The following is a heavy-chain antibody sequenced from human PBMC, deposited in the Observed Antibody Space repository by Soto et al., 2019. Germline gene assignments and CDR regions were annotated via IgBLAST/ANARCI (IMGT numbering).Heavy chain of an antibody. V-gene: IGHV3-23*01. Sequence: GGSLRLSCVASGFTFSTYAMSWVRQAPGKGLEWVSAVSGGGGSTYFADSVKGRFTISRDNSKNTLYLQMNSLRADDTAVYYCAKGYYSDSFEYWGQGTLVTVSS. CDR3: AKGYYSDSFEY. J-gene: IGHJ4*02. CDR1: GFTFSTYA. CDR2: VSGGGGST. D-gene: IGHD4-17*01.